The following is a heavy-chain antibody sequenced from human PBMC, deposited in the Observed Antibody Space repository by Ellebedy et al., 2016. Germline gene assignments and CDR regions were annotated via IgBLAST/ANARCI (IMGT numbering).Heavy chain of an antibody. CDR2: IHPSGGKT. Sequence: ASVKVSCXASGYTFTNFYMHWVRQAPGQGLEWMGMIHPSGGKTNYAQKFQGRVTMTVDTTTSTVYMELRSLRSDDTAVYYCARPAPSTPNYFDYWGQGTLVTVSS. CDR1: GYTFTNFY. D-gene: IGHD4-23*01. J-gene: IGHJ4*02. V-gene: IGHV1-46*01. CDR3: ARPAPSTPNYFDY.